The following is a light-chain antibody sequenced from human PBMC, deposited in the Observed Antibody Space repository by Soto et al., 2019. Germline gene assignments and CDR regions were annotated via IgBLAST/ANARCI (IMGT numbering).Light chain of an antibody. CDR3: QQYNNWPAWT. CDR1: QSVNSN. Sequence: EIVMTQSPATLSVSPGERATLSCRASQSVNSNLAWYQQKPGQAPRLLIYGASTRAAGIPARCSGSGSGTEFTLTISSLQSEDFAVYKCQQYNNWPAWTFGQGTKVDI. J-gene: IGKJ1*01. CDR2: GAS. V-gene: IGKV3-15*01.